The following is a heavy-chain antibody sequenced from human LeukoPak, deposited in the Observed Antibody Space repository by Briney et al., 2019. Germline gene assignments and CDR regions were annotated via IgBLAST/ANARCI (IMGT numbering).Heavy chain of an antibody. Sequence: KASETLSLTCTVSGGFVSSPTYYWSWVRQPPGKGLEWIGYIYYSGSANYNPSLKSRVTISVDTSKNMFSLNLRSVTAADTAMYYCARTPGYCTQGTCYGSIFAMDVWGQGTTVTVSS. CDR1: GGFVSSPTYY. CDR3: ARTPGYCTQGTCYGSIFAMDV. V-gene: IGHV4-61*01. D-gene: IGHD2-8*01. CDR2: IYYSGSA. J-gene: IGHJ6*02.